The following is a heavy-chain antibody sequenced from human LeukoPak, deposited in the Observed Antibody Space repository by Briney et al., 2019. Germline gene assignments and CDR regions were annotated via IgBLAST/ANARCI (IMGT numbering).Heavy chain of an antibody. Sequence: ASVKVSCKASGYTFTSYGISWVRQAPAQGLEWMGWISAYNGNTNYAQKLQGRVTMTTDTSTSTAYMELRSLRSDDTAVYYCARSLKYYDYVWGSYLPFYWGQGTLVTVSS. CDR1: GYTFTSYG. J-gene: IGHJ4*02. V-gene: IGHV1-18*01. CDR2: ISAYNGNT. CDR3: ARSLKYYDYVWGSYLPFY. D-gene: IGHD3-16*02.